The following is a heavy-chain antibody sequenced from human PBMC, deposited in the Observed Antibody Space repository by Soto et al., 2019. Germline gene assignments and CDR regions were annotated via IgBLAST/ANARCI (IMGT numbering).Heavy chain of an antibody. Sequence: ASVKVSFKASGYTFTSYGISWVRQAPGQGLEWMGWISAYNGNTNYAQKLQGRVTMTTDTSTSTAYMELRSLRSDDTAVYYCASWKETYYDILPGPHDAFDIWGQGTMVTVSS. CDR2: ISAYNGNT. V-gene: IGHV1-18*04. J-gene: IGHJ3*02. D-gene: IGHD3-9*01. CDR1: GYTFTSYG. CDR3: ASWKETYYDILPGPHDAFDI.